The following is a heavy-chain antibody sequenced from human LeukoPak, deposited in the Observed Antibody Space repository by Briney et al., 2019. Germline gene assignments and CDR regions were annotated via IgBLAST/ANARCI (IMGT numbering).Heavy chain of an antibody. CDR2: ISSSGSTI. J-gene: IGHJ4*02. D-gene: IGHD5-12*01. CDR3: ARFSGAGRALSYYFDY. CDR1: GFTFSSYE. Sequence: PGGSLRLSCAASGFTFSSYEMNWVRQAPGKGLEWVSYISSSGSTIYYADSVKGRFTISRDNAKNSLYLQMNSLRAEDTAVYYCARFSGAGRALSYYFDYWGQGTLVTVSS. V-gene: IGHV3-48*03.